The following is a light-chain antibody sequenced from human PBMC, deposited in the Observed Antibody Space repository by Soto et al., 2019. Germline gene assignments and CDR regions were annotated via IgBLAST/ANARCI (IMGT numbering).Light chain of an antibody. V-gene: IGKV3-11*01. CDR1: QSVTTY. CDR2: DAS. Sequence: EIVLTQSPATLSLSPGERATLSCRASQSVTTYLAWYQQKPGQAPRLLIYDASTRATGIPARFSGSGSATDFTLTISSREPEDFEVYYCQHRSNWPPVITFGQGTRLEI. J-gene: IGKJ5*01. CDR3: QHRSNWPPVIT.